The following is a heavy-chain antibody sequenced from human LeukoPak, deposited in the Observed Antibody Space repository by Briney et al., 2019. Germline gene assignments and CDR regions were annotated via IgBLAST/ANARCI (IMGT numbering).Heavy chain of an antibody. V-gene: IGHV3-53*01. D-gene: IGHD1-26*01. J-gene: IGHJ4*02. CDR2: IYSGGST. CDR3: ARDPGAREVGFDY. CDR1: GFTVSSNY. Sequence: GGSLRLSCAASGFTVSSNYMSWVRQAQGKGLEWVSVIYSGGSTYYADSVKGRFTISRDNSKNTLYLQMNSLRAEDTAVYYCARDPGAREVGFDYWGQGTLVTVSS.